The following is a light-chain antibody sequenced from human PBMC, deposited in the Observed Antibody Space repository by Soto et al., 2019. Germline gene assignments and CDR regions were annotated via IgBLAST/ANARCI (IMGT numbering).Light chain of an antibody. V-gene: IGLV1-40*01. CDR1: SSNIGAGHG. Sequence: QSVLTQPPSVSGAPGQRVTISCTGSSSNIGAGHGVHWYQQLPGTAPKLLMYANNNRPSGVPDRFSGSKSVTSASLPITGLQAEDEAAYYCQSYDNSLSVHGFGSGTKLTVL. J-gene: IGLJ1*01. CDR2: ANN. CDR3: QSYDNSLSVHG.